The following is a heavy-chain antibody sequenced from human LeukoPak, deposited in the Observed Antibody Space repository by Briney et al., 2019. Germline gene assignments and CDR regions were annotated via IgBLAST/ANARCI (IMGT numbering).Heavy chain of an antibody. CDR1: GFTFSSYS. Sequence: PGGSLRLSCAASGFTFSSYSMNWVRQAPGEGLEWVSSISSSSSYIYYADSVKGRFTISRDNAKNSLYLQMNSLRAEDTAVYYCARVGSSWMFDYWGQGTLVTVSS. CDR2: ISSSSSYI. J-gene: IGHJ4*02. D-gene: IGHD6-13*01. V-gene: IGHV3-21*01. CDR3: ARVGSSWMFDY.